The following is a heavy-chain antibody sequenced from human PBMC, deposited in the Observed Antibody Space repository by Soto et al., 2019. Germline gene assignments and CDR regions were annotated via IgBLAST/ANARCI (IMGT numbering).Heavy chain of an antibody. CDR2: ISSSSSYI. Sequence: EGSLRLSFAASGFTFSSYGMNWVRQAPGEGLERVGSISSSSSYILYAYSVKGRFTISIDNAKDSLYLQMNSLRAEDTAVYYCARVLQRITIFGVVYYYYYGMDXWGQGTRVTFS. CDR3: ARVLQRITIFGVVYYYYYGMDX. J-gene: IGHJ6*02. CDR1: GFTFSSYG. D-gene: IGHD3-3*01. V-gene: IGHV3-21*01.